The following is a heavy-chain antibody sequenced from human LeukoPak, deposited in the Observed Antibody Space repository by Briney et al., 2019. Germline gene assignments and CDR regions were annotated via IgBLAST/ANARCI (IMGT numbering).Heavy chain of an antibody. CDR2: ISSSSSYI. J-gene: IGHJ4*02. Sequence: GGSLRLSRAASGFTFSSYSMNWVRQAPGKGLEWVSSISSSSSYIYYADSVRGRFTISRDNAKNSLFLQMNSLRGEDTAIYYCARCTTGKTFGSLREIKKSREIDYWGQGTLVTVSS. V-gene: IGHV3-21*01. CDR3: ARCTTGKTFGSLREIKKSREIDY. CDR1: GFTFSSYS. D-gene: IGHD1-1*01.